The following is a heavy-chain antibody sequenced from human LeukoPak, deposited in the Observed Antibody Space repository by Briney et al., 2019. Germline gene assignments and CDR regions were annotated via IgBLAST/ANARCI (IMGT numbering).Heavy chain of an antibody. CDR1: GFTFSNYA. D-gene: IGHD3-22*01. V-gene: IGHV3-23*01. CDR2: ISGSGGST. CDR3: AKGTYYYDSSGYYGGYYFDY. J-gene: IGHJ4*02. Sequence: TGGSLRLSCAASGFTFSNYAMSWVRQAPGKGLEWVSAISGSGGSTYYADSVKGRFTISRDNSKNTLYLQMNSLRAEDTAVYYCAKGTYYYDSSGYYGGYYFDYWGQGTLVTVSS.